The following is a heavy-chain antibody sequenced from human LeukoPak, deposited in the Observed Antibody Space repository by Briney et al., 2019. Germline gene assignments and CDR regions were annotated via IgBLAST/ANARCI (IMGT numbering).Heavy chain of an antibody. CDR3: ARDFRSPIVVMLAAPTRFDP. J-gene: IGHJ5*02. D-gene: IGHD2-15*01. V-gene: IGHV4-39*07. CDR2: IYYSGST. CDR1: GGSISSSNYY. Sequence: SETLSLTCTVSGGSISSSNYYWGWIRQPPGKGLEWIGSIYYSGSTYYNPSLKSRVTISVDTSKNQFSLKLSSVTAADTAVYYCARDFRSPIVVMLAAPTRFDPWGQGTLVIVSS.